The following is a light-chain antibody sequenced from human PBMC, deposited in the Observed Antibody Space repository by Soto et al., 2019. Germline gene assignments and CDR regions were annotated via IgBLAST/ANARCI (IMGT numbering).Light chain of an antibody. V-gene: IGKV1-12*01. CDR1: QGIDSY. J-gene: IGKJ4*01. Sequence: DIQMTQSPSSVSASVGDRVTITCRASQGIDSYLAWYQQGPGKAPRVLIYAASSLQSGVPSRFSGSGSGTDFTLTINSLQPEDIATYFCQQASSFPLTFGGGTKVQIK. CDR2: AAS. CDR3: QQASSFPLT.